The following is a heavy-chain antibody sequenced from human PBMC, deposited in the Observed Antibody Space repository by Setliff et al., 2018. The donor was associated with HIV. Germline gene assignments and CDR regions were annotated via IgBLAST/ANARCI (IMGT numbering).Heavy chain of an antibody. CDR2: IYYSGST. V-gene: IGHV4-61*03. CDR1: GDSVSSRSYY. D-gene: IGHD1-1*01. J-gene: IGHJ4*02. CDR3: AQLGMVDDFDY. Sequence: SETLSLTCTVSGDSVSSRSYYWSWIRQPPGKGLEWIGYIYYSGSTNYNHSLKSRVTISVDTSKNHFSLKLRSVTAADTAVYYCAQLGMVDDFDYWGQGTLVTVSS.